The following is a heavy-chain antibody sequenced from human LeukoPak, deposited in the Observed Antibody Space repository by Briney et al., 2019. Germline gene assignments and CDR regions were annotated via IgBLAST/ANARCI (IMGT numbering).Heavy chain of an antibody. CDR1: GFTFSSYS. D-gene: IGHD3-22*01. Sequence: PGGSLRLSCAASGFTFSSYSMNWVRQAPGKGLEWVANIKQDGSEKYYVDSVKGRFTISRDNAKNSLYLQMNSLRAEDTAVYYCARETYYDSSGYYYWGQGTLVTVSS. J-gene: IGHJ4*02. CDR2: IKQDGSEK. CDR3: ARETYYDSSGYYY. V-gene: IGHV3-7*01.